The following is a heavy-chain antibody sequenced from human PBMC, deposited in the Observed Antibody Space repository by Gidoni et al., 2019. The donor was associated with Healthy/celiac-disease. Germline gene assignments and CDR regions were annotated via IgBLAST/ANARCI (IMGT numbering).Heavy chain of an antibody. Sequence: EVQLVESGGGLVKPGGSLRLYCEASGVPFRHDWMSWVRQAPGKGLGWVGRIKSKSDGGTTDYAAPVKGRFTISRDDSKNTLYLQMNSLKTEDTAVYYCTTDDRLWPYYYYGMDVWGQGTTVTVSS. D-gene: IGHD3-10*01. CDR3: TTDDRLWPYYYYGMDV. CDR1: GVPFRHDW. V-gene: IGHV3-15*01. J-gene: IGHJ6*02. CDR2: IKSKSDGGTT.